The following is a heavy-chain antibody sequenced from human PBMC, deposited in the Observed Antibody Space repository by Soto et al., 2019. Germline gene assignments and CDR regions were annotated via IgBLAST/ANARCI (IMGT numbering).Heavy chain of an antibody. V-gene: IGHV3-7*01. D-gene: IGHD3-16*01. CDR1: GFTFSTYW. Sequence: EVQLVESGGGLVQPGGSLRLSCAASGFTFSTYWMTWVRRPPGKGLAWVANLDQDGSERYYVDSVRGRFTISRDNAKNSLYLQMNSLRAEDTAVYYCVCGGNVFVYWGQGTLVTVSP. CDR3: VCGGNVFVY. CDR2: LDQDGSER. J-gene: IGHJ4*02.